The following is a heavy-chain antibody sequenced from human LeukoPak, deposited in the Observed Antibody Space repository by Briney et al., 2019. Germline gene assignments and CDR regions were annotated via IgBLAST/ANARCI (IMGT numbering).Heavy chain of an antibody. D-gene: IGHD3-22*01. V-gene: IGHV4-30-2*01. CDR3: ARGHYYDSSGYYSLFDY. CDR2: IYHSGST. Sequence: PSETLSLTCAVSGGSISSGGYSWSWIRQPPGKGLEWIGYIYHSGSTYYNPSLKSRVTISVDRSKNQFSLKLSSVTAADTAVYYCARGHYYDSSGYYSLFDYWGQGTLVTVSS. J-gene: IGHJ4*02. CDR1: GGSISSGGYS.